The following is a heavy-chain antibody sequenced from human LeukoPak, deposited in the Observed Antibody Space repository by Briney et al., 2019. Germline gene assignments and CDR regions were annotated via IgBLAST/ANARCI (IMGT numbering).Heavy chain of an antibody. CDR2: INPNSGGT. J-gene: IGHJ6*02. CDR1: GYTFTGYY. V-gene: IGHV1-2*02. Sequence: VASVKLSCKASGYTFTGYYMHWVRQAPGQGLEWMGWINPNSGGTNYAQKFQGRVTMTRDTSISTAYMELSRLRSDDTAVYYCARGNPPPYYYGMDVWGQGTTVTVSS. D-gene: IGHD1-14*01. CDR3: ARGNPPPYYYGMDV.